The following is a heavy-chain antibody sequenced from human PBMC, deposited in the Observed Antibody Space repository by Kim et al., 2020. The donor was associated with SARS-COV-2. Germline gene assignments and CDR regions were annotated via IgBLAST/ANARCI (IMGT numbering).Heavy chain of an antibody. CDR1: GYTFTSYG. D-gene: IGHD3-10*01. J-gene: IGHJ6*01. CDR2: ISAYNGNT. V-gene: IGHV1-18*04. Sequence: ASVKVSCKASGYTFTSYGISWVRQAPGQGLEWMGWISAYNGNTNYAQKLQGRVTMTTDTSTSTAYMELRSLRSDDTAVYYCAREGYYYGSGSYYNVLYYYGMDVWGQGTTVTGSS. CDR3: AREGYYYGSGSYYNVLYYYGMDV.